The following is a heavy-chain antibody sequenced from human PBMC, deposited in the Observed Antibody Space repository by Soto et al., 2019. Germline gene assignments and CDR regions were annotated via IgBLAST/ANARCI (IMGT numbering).Heavy chain of an antibody. CDR1: GYSFSTYW. D-gene: IGHD3-10*01. CDR2: VYPADSDS. CDR3: ARHGVTFGEGIDS. V-gene: IGHV5-51*01. Sequence: PGESLKISCKGSGYSFSTYWIGWVRQMPGKGLEWMGIVYPADSDSRYSPSFQGQVTISADKSISTAYLQWSSLKASDTAMYYCARHGVTFGEGIDSWGQGTLVTVSS. J-gene: IGHJ4*02.